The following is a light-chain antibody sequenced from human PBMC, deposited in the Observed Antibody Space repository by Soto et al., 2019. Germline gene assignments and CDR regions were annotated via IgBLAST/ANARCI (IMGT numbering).Light chain of an antibody. CDR3: SSHTSSSTLV. CDR2: EVS. CDR1: SSDGGGSNF. J-gene: IGLJ2*01. V-gene: IGLV2-14*01. Sequence: QSVLTQPASVSGSPGQSITISCTGTSSDGGGSNFVSWFQQHPGKAPKLMIFEVSSRPSEVSNRFSGSKSGNRASLTISGLQAEDEADYYCSSHTSSSTLVFGGGTKLTVL.